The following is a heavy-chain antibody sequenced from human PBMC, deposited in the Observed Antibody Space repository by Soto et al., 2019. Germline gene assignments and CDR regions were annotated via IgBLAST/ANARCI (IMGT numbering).Heavy chain of an antibody. CDR3: ASSGSGWYVNWFDP. CDR2: IIPILGIA. J-gene: IGHJ5*02. CDR1: GGTFSSYT. D-gene: IGHD6-19*01. Sequence: QVQLVQSGAEVKKPGSSVKVSCKASGGTFSSYTISWVRQAPGQGLEWMGRIIPILGIANYAQKFQGRVTITADKXXSTAYMELSSLRSEDTAVYYCASSGSGWYVNWFDPWGQGTLVTVSS. V-gene: IGHV1-69*02.